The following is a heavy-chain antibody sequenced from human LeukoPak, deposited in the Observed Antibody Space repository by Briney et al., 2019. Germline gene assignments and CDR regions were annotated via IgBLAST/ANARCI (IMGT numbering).Heavy chain of an antibody. D-gene: IGHD2-2*02. CDR1: GFTFSSYG. CDR2: IWYDGSNK. CDR3: ARDDTADYFDY. Sequence: GGSLRLSCAASGFTFSSYGMHWVRQAPGKGLEWVAVIWYDGSNKYYADSVKGRFTISRDNSKNTLYLQMNSLRAEDTAVYYCARDDTADYFDYWGQGTLVTVSS. V-gene: IGHV3-33*01. J-gene: IGHJ4*02.